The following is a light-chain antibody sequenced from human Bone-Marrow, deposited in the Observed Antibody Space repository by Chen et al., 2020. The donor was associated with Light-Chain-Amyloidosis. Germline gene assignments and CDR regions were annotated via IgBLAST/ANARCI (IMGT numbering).Light chain of an antibody. V-gene: IGKV4-1*01. Sequence: DIVMTQSPDSLAVSLGERATINCKSSQSVLYSSNNNNYLAWLQHKPGQPPKLLIYWASTRQFGVPDRFSGSGSGTDFTLTISSLQAEDVAVYYCQQYYSTPITFGQGTRLEIK. J-gene: IGKJ5*01. CDR1: QSVLYSSNNNNY. CDR3: QQYYSTPIT. CDR2: WAS.